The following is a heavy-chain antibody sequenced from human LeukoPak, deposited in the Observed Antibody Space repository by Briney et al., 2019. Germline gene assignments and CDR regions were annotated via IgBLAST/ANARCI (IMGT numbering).Heavy chain of an antibody. D-gene: IGHD5-24*01. V-gene: IGHV3-30*02. CDR2: IRYDGSNK. Sequence: PGGSLRLSCAASGFTFSSYSMHWVRQAPGKGLEWVAFIRYDGSNKYYADSVKGRFTISRDNSKNTLYLQMNSLRAEDTAVYYCAREGRDGYTYYYYYYMDVWGKGTTVTVSS. J-gene: IGHJ6*03. CDR3: AREGRDGYTYYYYYYMDV. CDR1: GFTFSSYS.